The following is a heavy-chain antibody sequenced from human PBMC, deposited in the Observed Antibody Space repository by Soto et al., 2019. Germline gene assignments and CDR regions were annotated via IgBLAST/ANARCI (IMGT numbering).Heavy chain of an antibody. CDR1: GYTFTSYG. CDR2: ISAYNGNT. CDR3: ARDSSSWTKPNCFDP. Sequence: QVQLVQSGAEVKKPGASVKVSCKASGYTFTSYGISWVRQAPGQGLEWMGWISAYNGNTNYAQKLQGRVTMTTDTSTSTAYMELRGLRSDDTAVYYCARDSSSWTKPNCFDPWGQGTLVTVSS. V-gene: IGHV1-18*01. D-gene: IGHD6-13*01. J-gene: IGHJ5*02.